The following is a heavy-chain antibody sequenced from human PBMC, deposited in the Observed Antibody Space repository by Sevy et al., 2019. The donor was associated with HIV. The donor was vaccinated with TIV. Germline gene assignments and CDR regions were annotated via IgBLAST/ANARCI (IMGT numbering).Heavy chain of an antibody. Sequence: ASVKVSCKLSGYTLTDFSMHWVRQAPGKGLEWVATFDPEDGRTIYAQKFQGRVTMTEDTSTDTAYMELNSLRSDDTAVYYCATKEDYYDSSGYPFDYWGQGTQVTVSS. J-gene: IGHJ4*02. CDR3: ATKEDYYDSSGYPFDY. CDR2: FDPEDGRT. V-gene: IGHV1-24*01. D-gene: IGHD3-22*01. CDR1: GYTLTDFS.